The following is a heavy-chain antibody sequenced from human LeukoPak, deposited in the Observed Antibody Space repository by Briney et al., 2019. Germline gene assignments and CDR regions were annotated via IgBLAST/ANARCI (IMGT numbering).Heavy chain of an antibody. D-gene: IGHD3-3*01. CDR3: ARVSYDFWRGSQGMHV. CDR2: ISSYNGNT. Sequence: GASLNVSCTASGYTFTSYGICWVRQAPGQGLEWMGLISSYNGNTNYAQTLQGRVTMTTDTSTNTSYMEVRSLRSDGTAVYYCARVSYDFWRGSQGMHVWGEGTTVTVYS. V-gene: IGHV1-18*01. J-gene: IGHJ6*01. CDR1: GYTFTSYG.